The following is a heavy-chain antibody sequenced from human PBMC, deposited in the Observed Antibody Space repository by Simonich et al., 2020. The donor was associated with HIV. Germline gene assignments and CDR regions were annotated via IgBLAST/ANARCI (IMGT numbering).Heavy chain of an antibody. D-gene: IGHD4-17*01. CDR2: IKHIGST. CDR1: GGSFSGYY. CDR3: ARGRTVTTTGIDY. J-gene: IGHJ4*02. V-gene: IGHV4-34*02. Sequence: QVQLQQWGAGLLKPSETLSLTCAVYGGSFSGYYWRWISQPPGKGLEWIGEIKHIGSTNYNPSLKSRVTISVDTSKNQFSLKLNSVTAADTAVYYCARGRTVTTTGIDYWGQGTLVTVSS.